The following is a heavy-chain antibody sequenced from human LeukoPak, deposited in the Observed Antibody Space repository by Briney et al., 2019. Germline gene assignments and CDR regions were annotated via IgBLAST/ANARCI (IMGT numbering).Heavy chain of an antibody. CDR3: ARLLDNDNSGAPDTFDI. Sequence: PSETLSLTCSVSSGSISPNYWSWIRQSPGKGLEWIAYVSYTGRTRSNPSLQSRPTISLDTSNNHFSLQLSSVTAADTAVYYCARLLDNDNSGAPDTFDIWGQGTMVTVSS. CDR1: SGSISPNY. CDR2: VSYTGRT. J-gene: IGHJ3*02. V-gene: IGHV4-59*01. D-gene: IGHD3-22*01.